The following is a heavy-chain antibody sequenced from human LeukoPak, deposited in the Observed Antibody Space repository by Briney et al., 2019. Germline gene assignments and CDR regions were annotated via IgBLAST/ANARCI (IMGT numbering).Heavy chain of an antibody. V-gene: IGHV4-39*07. J-gene: IGHJ4*02. D-gene: IGHD5-18*01. CDR3: AVRGYSYGYE. CDR1: GGSISSSSYY. Sequence: SETLSLTCTVSGGSISSSSYYWGWIRQPPGKGLEWIGSIYYSGSTYYNPSLKSRVTISVDTSKNQFSLKLSSVTAADTAVYYCAVRGYSYGYEWDQGTLVTVSS. CDR2: IYYSGST.